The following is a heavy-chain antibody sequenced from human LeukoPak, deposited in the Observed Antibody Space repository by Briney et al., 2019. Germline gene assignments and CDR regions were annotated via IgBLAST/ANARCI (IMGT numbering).Heavy chain of an antibody. J-gene: IGHJ4*02. D-gene: IGHD3-22*01. V-gene: IGHV1-18*01. CDR2: ISAYNGNT. Sequence: ASVKVSCKASGYTSTSYGISWVRQAPGQGLEWMGWISAYNGNTNYAQKLQGRVTMTTDTSTSTAYMELRSLRSDDTAVYYCARSQNYYYDSSGYSDYWGQGTLVTVSS. CDR1: GYTSTSYG. CDR3: ARSQNYYYDSSGYSDY.